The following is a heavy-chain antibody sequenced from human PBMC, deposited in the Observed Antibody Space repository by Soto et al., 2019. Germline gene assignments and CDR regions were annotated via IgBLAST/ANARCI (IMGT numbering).Heavy chain of an antibody. CDR2: ISSSSTYI. J-gene: IGHJ4*02. D-gene: IGHD3-3*01. CDR1: GFTFSSYT. CDR3: ARAQRFLEWLVDY. V-gene: IGHV3-21*01. Sequence: EVQLVESGGGLVKPGESLRLSCAASGFTFSSYTMNWVRQAPGKGLEWVSSISSSSTYIYYADSVKGRITLSRDNAKNSLYLQLNSLRAEDTAVYYCARAQRFLEWLVDYWDQGTLVTVSS.